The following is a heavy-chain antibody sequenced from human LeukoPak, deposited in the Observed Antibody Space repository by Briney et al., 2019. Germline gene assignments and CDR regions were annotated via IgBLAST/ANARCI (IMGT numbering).Heavy chain of an antibody. CDR1: GGSFSGYY. Sequence: PSETLSLTCAVYGGSFSGYYWSWIGQPPGKGVEWIGEINHSGSTNYNPSLKSRVTISVDTSKNKFSLKLSSVTAADTAVYYCARGRVDVVVPAADFDYWGQGTLVTVSS. CDR2: INHSGST. CDR3: ARGRVDVVVPAADFDY. V-gene: IGHV4-34*01. D-gene: IGHD2-2*01. J-gene: IGHJ4*02.